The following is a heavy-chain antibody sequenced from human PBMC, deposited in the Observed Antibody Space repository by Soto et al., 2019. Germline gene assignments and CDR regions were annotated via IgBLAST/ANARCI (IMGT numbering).Heavy chain of an antibody. CDR1: GFTFDDYA. D-gene: IGHD5-12*01. CDR2: ISWNSGSI. J-gene: IGHJ4*02. V-gene: IGHV3-9*01. CDR3: AKGGYDQKYYFDY. Sequence: GGSLRLSCAASGFTFDDYAMHWVRQAPGKGLEWVSGISWNSGSIGYADSVKGRFTISRDNAKNSLYLQMNSLRAEDTALYYCAKGGYDQKYYFDYWGQGTLVTVSS.